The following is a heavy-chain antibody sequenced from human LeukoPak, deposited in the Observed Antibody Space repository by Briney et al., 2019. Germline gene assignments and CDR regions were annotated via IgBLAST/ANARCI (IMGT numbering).Heavy chain of an antibody. CDR3: ASPLTTVKVNY. CDR1: GFTFDDYG. D-gene: IGHD4-11*01. V-gene: IGHV3-20*04. J-gene: IGHJ4*02. Sequence: GGSLRLSCAASGFTFDDYGMSWVRQAPGKGLEWVSGINWNGGSTGYADSVKGRFTISRDNAKNSLYLQMNSLRAEDTAVYYCASPLTTVKVNYWGQGTLVTVSS. CDR2: INWNGGST.